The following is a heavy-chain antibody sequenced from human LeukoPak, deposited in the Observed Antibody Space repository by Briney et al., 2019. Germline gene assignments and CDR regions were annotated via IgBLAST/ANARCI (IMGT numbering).Heavy chain of an antibody. CDR2: INPNSGGT. CDR1: GYTFTGYY. V-gene: IGHV1-2*02. D-gene: IGHD4-17*01. CDR3: ARVRSHGLYGDIDY. J-gene: IGHJ4*02. Sequence: ASVKVSFKASGYTFTGYYMHWVRQAPGQGLEWMGWINPNSGGTNYAQKFRGRVTMTRDTSISTAYMELSRLRSDDTAVYYCARVRSHGLYGDIDYWGQGTLVTVSS.